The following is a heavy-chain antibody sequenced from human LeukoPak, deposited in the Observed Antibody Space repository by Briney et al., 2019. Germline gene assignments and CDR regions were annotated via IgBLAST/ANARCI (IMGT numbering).Heavy chain of an antibody. J-gene: IGHJ4*02. D-gene: IGHD2-8*01. V-gene: IGHV4-39*07. CDR3: ARVVRRDIVLMVYAGYFDY. CDR1: GGSISSSSYY. CDR2: IYYSGST. Sequence: SETLSLTCTVSGGSISSSSYYWGWIRQPPGKGLEWLGRIYYSGSTYYNPSLKSRVTISVDTSKNQFSLKLSSVTAADTAVYYCARVVRRDIVLMVYAGYFDYWGQGTLVTVSS.